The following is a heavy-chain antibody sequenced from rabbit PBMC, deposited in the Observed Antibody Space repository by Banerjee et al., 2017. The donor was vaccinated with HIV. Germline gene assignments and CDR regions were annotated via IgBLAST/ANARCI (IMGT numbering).Heavy chain of an antibody. Sequence: QEQLVESGGGLVKPEGSLTLTCTASGFSFSSYYYMYWVRQAPGKGLEWIGFIDTNTGKTFYASWAKGRFTISKTSSTTVTLQMTSLTAADTATYFCARDRPKSSGYLFDLWGPGTLVTVS. D-gene: IGHD1-1*01. CDR1: GFSFSSYYY. CDR3: ARDRPKSSGYLFDL. V-gene: IGHV1S45*01. J-gene: IGHJ4*01. CDR2: IDTNTGKT.